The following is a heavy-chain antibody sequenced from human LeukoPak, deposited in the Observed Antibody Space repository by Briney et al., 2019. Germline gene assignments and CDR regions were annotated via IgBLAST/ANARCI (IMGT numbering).Heavy chain of an antibody. CDR3: ARVRYRYSSSSYFDY. V-gene: IGHV1-69*05. CDR1: GGTFSSYA. D-gene: IGHD6-6*01. Sequence: SVKVSCKASGGTFSSYAISWVRQAPGQGLEWMGGIIPIFGTANYAQKFQGRVTITTDESTSTAYMEPSSLRSEDTAVYYCARVRYRYSSSSYFDYWGQGTLVTVSS. J-gene: IGHJ4*02. CDR2: IIPIFGTA.